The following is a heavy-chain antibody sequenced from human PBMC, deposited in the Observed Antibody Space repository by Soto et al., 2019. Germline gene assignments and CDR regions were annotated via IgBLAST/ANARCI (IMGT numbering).Heavy chain of an antibody. J-gene: IGHJ5*02. D-gene: IGHD1-26*01. Sequence: GASVKVSCKASGYTFTSFAISWLRQAPGQGLEWMGGIIPIFGTPNYAQKFQGRVTITADESTRTAYTELSGLTSEDTAVYYCAKEHTSSSGSFDPWGQGTLLTVSS. CDR3: AKEHTSSSGSFDP. CDR1: GYTFTSFA. V-gene: IGHV1-69*13. CDR2: IIPIFGTP.